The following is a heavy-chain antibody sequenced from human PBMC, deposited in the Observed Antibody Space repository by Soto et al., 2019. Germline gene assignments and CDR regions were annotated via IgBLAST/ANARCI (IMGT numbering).Heavy chain of an antibody. D-gene: IGHD6-6*01. CDR2: IYYSGST. Sequence: ASETLSLTCTVSGGSISSGGYYWSWIRQHPGKGLEWIGYIYYSGSTYYNPSLKSRVTISVDTSKNQFSLKLSSVTAADTAVYYCARTSSIAALCFDYWGHGTLVTVSS. CDR3: ARTSSIAALCFDY. V-gene: IGHV4-31*03. CDR1: GGSISSGGYY. J-gene: IGHJ4*01.